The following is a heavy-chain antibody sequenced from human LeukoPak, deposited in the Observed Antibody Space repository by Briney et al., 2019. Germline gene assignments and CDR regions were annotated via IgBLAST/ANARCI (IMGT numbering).Heavy chain of an antibody. Sequence: PGGSLRLSCAASGFTFSSYGMHWVRQAPGKGLEWVAFIRYDGSNKYYADSVKGRFTISRDNSKNTLYLQMNSLRAEDTAVYYCAKDFKRTRYFDWLLALYFDYWGQGTLATVSS. D-gene: IGHD3-9*01. CDR2: IRYDGSNK. CDR3: AKDFKRTRYFDWLLALYFDY. V-gene: IGHV3-30*02. J-gene: IGHJ4*02. CDR1: GFTFSSYG.